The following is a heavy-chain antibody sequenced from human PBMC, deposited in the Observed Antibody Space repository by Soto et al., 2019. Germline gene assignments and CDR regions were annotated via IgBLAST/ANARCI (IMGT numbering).Heavy chain of an antibody. CDR2: IIPMFGTA. V-gene: IGHV1-69*12. J-gene: IGHJ4*02. CDR1: GGTFSTYA. D-gene: IGHD5-18*01. CDR3: ASGIQLWLRRINNGYSG. Sequence: QVQLVQSGAEVKKPESSVKVSCKAPGGTFSTYAISCVRQAPGQGLEWMGGIIPMFGTANYAQRFQDRVTITADESTNTVYMELSSLRSEETAVYFCASGIQLWLRRINNGYSGWGQGTLVTVSS.